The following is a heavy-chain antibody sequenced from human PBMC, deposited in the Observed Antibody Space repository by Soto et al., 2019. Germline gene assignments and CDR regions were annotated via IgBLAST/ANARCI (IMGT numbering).Heavy chain of an antibody. CDR1: GGSISRYY. V-gene: IGHV4-59*01. Sequence: SATLSLTCTVSGGSISRYYWSWSRQPPGKGLEWIGYIYYSRSTNYNPSLKSRVTISVDPSKNQFYLKLSSVTAADTAVYYCARDQRGSGSYYGVLKHWGQGTLVTVSS. D-gene: IGHD1-26*01. CDR2: IYYSRST. J-gene: IGHJ1*01. CDR3: ARDQRGSGSYYGVLKH.